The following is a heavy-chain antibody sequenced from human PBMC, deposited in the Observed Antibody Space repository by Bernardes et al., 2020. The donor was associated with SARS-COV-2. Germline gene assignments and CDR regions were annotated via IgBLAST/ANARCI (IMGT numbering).Heavy chain of an antibody. CDR2: VNDSGTT. V-gene: IGHV4-39*02. J-gene: IGHJ3*02. CDR1: GGSITSSSYY. D-gene: IGHD6-13*01. Sequence: SETLSLTCTVSGGSITSSSYYWVWIRQPPGQGLEWIGTVNDSGTTSHNPSPKSRVTISVDTSKNQFSLKVSSVTAADTAVYYCARDGGYSSTDDAFDIWGQGTMVTVSS. CDR3: ARDGGYSSTDDAFDI.